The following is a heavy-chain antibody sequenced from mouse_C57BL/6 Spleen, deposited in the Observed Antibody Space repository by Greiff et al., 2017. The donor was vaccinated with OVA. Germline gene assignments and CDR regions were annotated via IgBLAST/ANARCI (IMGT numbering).Heavy chain of an antibody. J-gene: IGHJ2*01. CDR1: GYTFTSYW. CDR2: IYPGNSDT. Sequence: EVQLQQSGTVLARPGASVKMSCKTSGYTFTSYWMHWVKQRPGQGLEWIGAIYPGNSDTSYNQKFKGKAKLTAVTSASTAYMELSSLTNEDSAVYYCTRDYGSPYYFDYWGQGTTLTVSS. V-gene: IGHV1-5*01. D-gene: IGHD1-1*01. CDR3: TRDYGSPYYFDY.